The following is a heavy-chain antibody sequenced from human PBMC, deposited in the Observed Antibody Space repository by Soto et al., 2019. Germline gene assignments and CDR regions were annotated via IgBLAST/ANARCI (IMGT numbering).Heavy chain of an antibody. V-gene: IGHV3-30*18. CDR3: AKDESLVWGYYYYYGMDV. Sequence: GGSLRLSCAASGFTFSSYGMHWVRQAPGKGLEWVAVISYDGSNKYYADSVKGRFTISRDNSENTLYLQMNSLRAEDTAVYYCAKDESLVWGYYYYYGMDVWGQGTTVTVSS. CDR1: GFTFSSYG. CDR2: ISYDGSNK. D-gene: IGHD3-16*01. J-gene: IGHJ6*02.